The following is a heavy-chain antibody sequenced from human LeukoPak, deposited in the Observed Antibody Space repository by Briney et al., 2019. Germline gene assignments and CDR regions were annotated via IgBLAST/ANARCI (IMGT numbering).Heavy chain of an antibody. CDR1: GYTFTGYY. Sequence: ASVKVSCKASGYTFTGYYMHWVRQAPGQGLEWMGRINPNSGGTNYAQKLQGRVTMTTDTSTSTAYMELRSLRSDDTAVYYCARVVWVNYYGSGSYYKLDYWGQGTLVTVSS. J-gene: IGHJ4*02. CDR3: ARVVWVNYYGSGSYYKLDY. V-gene: IGHV1-2*06. D-gene: IGHD3-10*01. CDR2: INPNSGGT.